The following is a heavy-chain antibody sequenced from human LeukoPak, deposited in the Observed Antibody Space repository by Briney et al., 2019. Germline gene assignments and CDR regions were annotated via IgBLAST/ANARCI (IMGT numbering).Heavy chain of an antibody. CDR3: ARAVPGGLKPPLVDY. V-gene: IGHV4-34*01. CDR1: GGSFSGYY. CDR2: INHSGST. J-gene: IGHJ4*02. D-gene: IGHD3-16*01. Sequence: SETLSLTCAVYGGSFSGYYWSWIRQPPGKGLEWIGEINHSGSTNYNPSLKSRVTISVDTSKNQFSLKLSSVTAADTAVYYCARAVPGGLKPPLVDYWGQGTLVTVSS.